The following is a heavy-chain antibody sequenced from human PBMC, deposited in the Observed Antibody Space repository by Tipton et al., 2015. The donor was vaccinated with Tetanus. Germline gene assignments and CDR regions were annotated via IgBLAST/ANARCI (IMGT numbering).Heavy chain of an antibody. V-gene: IGHV4-39*01. CDR1: GGSISSSYYY. J-gene: IGHJ4*02. CDR3: AKSDRVTRTSWYFHD. CDR2: LDYSGNT. Sequence: TLSLTCTVSGGSISSSYYYWGWIRQPPGKGLEWIGRLDYSGNTYYNSSLMSRVTISVDTSKNQFSLRLNSVTAVDTAVYYCAKSDRVTRTSWYFHDWGQGTLVTVSS. D-gene: IGHD2-2*01.